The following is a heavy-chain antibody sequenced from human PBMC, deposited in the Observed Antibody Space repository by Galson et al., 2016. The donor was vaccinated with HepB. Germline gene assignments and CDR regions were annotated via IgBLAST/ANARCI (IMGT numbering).Heavy chain of an antibody. CDR3: ARDSERLDSVVVVAAPSGYNWFDP. V-gene: IGHV1-46*01. Sequence: SVKVSCKASGYTFTNYYIHWVRQAPGQGLEWMGIINPSGGETTYAQKFQGRVTLTRDTSTSTLYMELHSLRSEDTAVYFCARDSERLDSVVVVAAPSGYNWFDPWGQGTLVTVSS. J-gene: IGHJ5*02. CDR2: INPSGGET. CDR1: GYTFTNYY. D-gene: IGHD2-21*01.